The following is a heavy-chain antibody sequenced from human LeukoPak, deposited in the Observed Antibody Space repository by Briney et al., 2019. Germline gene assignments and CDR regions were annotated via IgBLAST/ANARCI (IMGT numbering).Heavy chain of an antibody. CDR3: AREGNYYDMDV. Sequence: GGSLRLSCAASGFTVSSNYMSWVRQAPGKGLEWVSVIFSGGTTHYADSVMGRFTISRDNSKNTLYLQMNSLRAEDTAVYYCAREGNYYDMDVWGQGTTVTVSS. V-gene: IGHV3-53*01. CDR2: IFSGGTT. CDR1: GFTVSSNY. J-gene: IGHJ6*02.